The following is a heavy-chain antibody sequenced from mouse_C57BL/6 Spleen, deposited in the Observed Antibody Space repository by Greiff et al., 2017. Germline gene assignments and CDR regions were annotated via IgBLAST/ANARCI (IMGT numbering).Heavy chain of an antibody. V-gene: IGHV5-4*01. J-gene: IGHJ2*01. CDR3: ARGGGRYSSGFDY. CDR2: ISDGGSYT. Sequence: EVQRVESGGGLVKPGGSLKLSCAASGFTFSSYAMSWVRQTPEKRLEWVATISDGGSYTYYPDNVKGRFTISRDNAKNNLYLQMSHLKSEDTAMYSCARGGGRYSSGFDYWGQGTTLTVSS. D-gene: IGHD3-2*02. CDR1: GFTFSSYA.